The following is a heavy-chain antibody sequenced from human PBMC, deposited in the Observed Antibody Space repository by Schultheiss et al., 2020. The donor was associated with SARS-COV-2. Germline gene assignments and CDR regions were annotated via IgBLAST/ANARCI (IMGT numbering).Heavy chain of an antibody. CDR1: GFTFSSYA. V-gene: IGHV3-23*01. J-gene: IGHJ4*02. CDR3: AKDISYYGSGSYYNQPSSSGFDY. CDR2: ISGSGGST. D-gene: IGHD3-10*01. Sequence: GGSLRLSCAASGFTFSSYAMSWVRQAPGKGLEWVSAISGSGGSTYYADSLKGRVTISRDNSKNTLYLQMNSLRAEDTAVYYCAKDISYYGSGSYYNQPSSSGFDYWGQGTLVTVSS.